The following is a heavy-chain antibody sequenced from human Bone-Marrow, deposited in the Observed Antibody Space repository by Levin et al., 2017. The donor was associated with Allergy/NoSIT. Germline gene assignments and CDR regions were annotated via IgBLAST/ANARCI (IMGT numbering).Heavy chain of an antibody. CDR3: AVRFRGSGSYPMFDY. CDR2: IIPIFGTA. J-gene: IGHJ4*02. Sequence: ASVKVSCKASGGTFSSYAISWVRQAPGQGLEWMGGIIPIFGTANYAQKFQGRVTITADESTSTAYMELSSLRSEDTAVYYCAVRFRGSGSYPMFDYWGQGTLVTVSS. V-gene: IGHV1-69*13. CDR1: GGTFSSYA. D-gene: IGHD3-10*01.